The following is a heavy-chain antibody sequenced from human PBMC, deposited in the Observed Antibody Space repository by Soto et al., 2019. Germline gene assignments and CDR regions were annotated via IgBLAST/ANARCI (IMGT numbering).Heavy chain of an antibody. V-gene: IGHV1-18*01. CDR2: ISAYNGNT. CDR3: ARHPTNTFGGVIRPSDY. J-gene: IGHJ4*02. CDR1: GYTFTSYG. Sequence: ASVKVSCKASGYTFTSYGISWVRQAPGQGLEWMGWISAYNGNTNYAQKLQGRVTMTTDTSTSTAYMELRSLRSDDTAVYYCARHPTNTFGGVIRPSDYCGQGPLVTLSS. D-gene: IGHD3-16*02.